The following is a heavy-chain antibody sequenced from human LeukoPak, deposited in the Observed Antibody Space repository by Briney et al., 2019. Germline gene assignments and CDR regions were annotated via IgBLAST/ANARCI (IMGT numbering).Heavy chain of an antibody. J-gene: IGHJ5*02. V-gene: IGHV3-66*02. CDR1: GFTVSSNY. CDR2: IYSGGST. D-gene: IGHD6-13*01. CDR3: ARDRDSRINWFDP. Sequence: GGSLRLSCAASGFTVSSNYMSWVRQAPGKGLEWVSVIYSGGSTYYADSVKGRFTISRDSSKNTLYLQMNSLRAEDTAVYYCARDRDSRINWFDPWGQGTLVTVSS.